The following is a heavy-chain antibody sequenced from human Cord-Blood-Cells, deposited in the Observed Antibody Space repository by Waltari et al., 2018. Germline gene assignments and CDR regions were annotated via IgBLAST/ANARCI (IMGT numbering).Heavy chain of an antibody. CDR3: AREGGLYGSGSYYRDFDY. CDR1: GFSLSTSGVG. V-gene: IGHV2-5*01. J-gene: IGHJ4*02. Sequence: QITLKESGPTLVKPTQILTLTCTFSGFSLSTSGVGVGWIRQPPGKALEWLALIYWNDDKRYSPSLKSRLTITKDTSKNQVVLTMTNMDPVDTATYYCAREGGLYGSGSYYRDFDYWGQGTLVTVSS. D-gene: IGHD3-10*01. CDR2: IYWNDDK.